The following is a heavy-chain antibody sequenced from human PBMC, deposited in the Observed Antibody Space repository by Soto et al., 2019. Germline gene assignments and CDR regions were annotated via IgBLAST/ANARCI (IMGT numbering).Heavy chain of an antibody. V-gene: IGHV4-30-2*01. D-gene: IGHD4-17*01. J-gene: IGHJ5*02. Sequence: QLQLQESGSGLVKPSQTLSLTCAVSGGSISSGGYSWSWIRQPPGKGLEGIGYIYHSGSTYYNPSLKGRVTISVDRSKSQFSLKLSSVTAADTAVYYCARGKESCSSWYVGGYGDYHNWFDPWGQGTLVTVSS. CDR2: IYHSGST. CDR3: ARGKESCSSWYVGGYGDYHNWFDP. CDR1: GGSISSGGYS.